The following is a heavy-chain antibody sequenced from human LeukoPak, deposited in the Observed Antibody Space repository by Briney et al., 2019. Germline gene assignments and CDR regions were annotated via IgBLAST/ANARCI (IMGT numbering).Heavy chain of an antibody. J-gene: IGHJ4*02. Sequence: SETLSLTCAVYGGSFSGYYWSWIRQPPGKGLEWIGEINHSGSTNYNPSLKRRVTISVDTSKNQFSLKLSSVTAADAAVYYCARCNTYYNFWSGYRIFDYWGQGTLVTVSS. CDR2: INHSGST. CDR3: ARCNTYYNFWSGYRIFDY. CDR1: GGSFSGYY. D-gene: IGHD3-3*01. V-gene: IGHV4-34*01.